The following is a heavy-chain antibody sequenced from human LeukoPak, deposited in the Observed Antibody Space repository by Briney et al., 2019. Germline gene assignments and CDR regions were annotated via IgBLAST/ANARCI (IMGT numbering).Heavy chain of an antibody. D-gene: IGHD1-26*01. CDR1: GDSVSRNGVA. CDR3: ARGQNSAFDS. CDR2: TYCRPNCYP. J-gene: IGHJ4*02. Sequence: SQTLSLTCAISGDSVSRNGVAWNWIRQSPSRGLEWLGRTYCRPNCYPDYALSMKSRITIISDTSNNQFYLRLNSVTPEDTAVYYCARGQNSAFDSWGQGTLVTVSP. V-gene: IGHV6-1*01.